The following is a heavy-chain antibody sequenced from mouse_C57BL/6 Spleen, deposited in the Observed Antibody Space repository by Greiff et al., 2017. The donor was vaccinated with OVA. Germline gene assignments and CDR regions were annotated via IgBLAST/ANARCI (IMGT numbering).Heavy chain of an antibody. Sequence: QVQLQQSGAELVKPGASVKISCKASGYAFSSYWMNWVKQRPGKGLEWIGQIYPGDGDTNYNGKFKGKATLTADKSSSTAYMQLSSLTSEDSAVYFCARIYYDYDPSFDYWGQGTTLTVSS. CDR1: GYAFSSYW. V-gene: IGHV1-80*01. J-gene: IGHJ2*01. D-gene: IGHD2-4*01. CDR3: ARIYYDYDPSFDY. CDR2: IYPGDGDT.